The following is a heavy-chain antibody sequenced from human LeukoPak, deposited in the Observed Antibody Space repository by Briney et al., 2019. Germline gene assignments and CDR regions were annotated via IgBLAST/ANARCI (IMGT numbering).Heavy chain of an antibody. CDR3: ARDRRGGYDY. CDR1: GFVLSDHS. V-gene: IGHV3-72*01. D-gene: IGHD1-26*01. CDR2: CRDKADRSIT. Sequence: PGGSLRLSCVASGFVLSDHSMDWVRQAPGKGLEWVGRCRDKADRSITTYAASLKGRFTISRDDSQNSLYLQMSSLKIEDTAVYYCARDRRGGYDYWGQGTLVTVSS. J-gene: IGHJ4*02.